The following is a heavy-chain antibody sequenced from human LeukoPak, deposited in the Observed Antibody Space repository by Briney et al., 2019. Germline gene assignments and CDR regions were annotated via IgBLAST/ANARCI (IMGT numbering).Heavy chain of an antibody. CDR1: GITFRSYA. CDR2: ISGSGDII. CDR3: AKDDIAVAGYSDS. Sequence: GESLRLSCAVSGITFRSYAMSWVRQAPGKGLEWVSGISGSGDIIYYADSIKGRFTVSRDNSKNTLHLQMNSLRAEDTALYYCAKDDIAVAGYSDSWGQGTLVTVSS. V-gene: IGHV3-23*01. D-gene: IGHD6-19*01. J-gene: IGHJ4*02.